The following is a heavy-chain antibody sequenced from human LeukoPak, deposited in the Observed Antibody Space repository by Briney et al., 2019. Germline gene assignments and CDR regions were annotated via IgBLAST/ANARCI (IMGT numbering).Heavy chain of an antibody. D-gene: IGHD3-22*01. CDR2: ISGSGGSP. J-gene: IGHJ2*01. CDR3: AKHYSDGITWYFDL. Sequence: PGGSLRLSCAASGFTFSSYVMTWVRQAPGKGLEWVSGISGSGGSPYYAASVKGRFTLSRDNSKNTLYLQMNGLRAEDTAVYYCAKHYSDGITWYFDLWGRGTLVTVSS. CDR1: GFTFSSYV. V-gene: IGHV3-23*01.